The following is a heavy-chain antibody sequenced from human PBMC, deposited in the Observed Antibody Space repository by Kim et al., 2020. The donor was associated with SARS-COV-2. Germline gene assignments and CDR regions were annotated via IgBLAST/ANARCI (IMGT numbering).Heavy chain of an antibody. D-gene: IGHD3-10*01. J-gene: IGHJ3*02. CDR3: AKEPYGGSGPFDI. V-gene: IGHV3-23*01. Sequence: ADSVKGRFTISRDNSKNTLYLQMNSLRAEDTAVYYCAKEPYGGSGPFDIWGQGTMVTVSS.